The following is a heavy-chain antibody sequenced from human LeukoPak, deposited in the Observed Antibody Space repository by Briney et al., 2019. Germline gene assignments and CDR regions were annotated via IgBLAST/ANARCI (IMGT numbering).Heavy chain of an antibody. J-gene: IGHJ4*02. V-gene: IGHV1-69*04. CDR2: IIPILGIT. CDR1: GGILSSYA. D-gene: IGHD4-17*01. Sequence: GASVKVSCKASGGILSSYAISWVRQAPGQGLEWMGRIIPILGITNYAQKFQGRVTITADKSTSTAYMELSSLRSEDTAVYYCARVPDDYGDYYFDYWGQGTLVTVSS. CDR3: ARVPDDYGDYYFDY.